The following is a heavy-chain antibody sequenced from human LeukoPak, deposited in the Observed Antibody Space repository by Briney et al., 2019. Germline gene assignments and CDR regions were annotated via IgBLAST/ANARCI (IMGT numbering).Heavy chain of an antibody. CDR1: GGSISSSSYY. CDR3: ARGVFKRIGGGRKRWINYFDY. J-gene: IGHJ4*02. CDR2: IYYSGST. V-gene: IGHV4-39*07. D-gene: IGHD5-12*01. Sequence: PSETLSLTCTVSGGSISSSSYYWGWIRQPPGKGLEWVGSIYYSGSTFYNPSLKSRVSISVDTSKNQFSLKVSSVTAADTAVYYRARGVFKRIGGGRKRWINYFDYWGQGTLVTVSS.